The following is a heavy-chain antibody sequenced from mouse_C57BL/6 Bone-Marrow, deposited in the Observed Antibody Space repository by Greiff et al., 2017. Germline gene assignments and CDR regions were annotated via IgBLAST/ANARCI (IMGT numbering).Heavy chain of an antibody. CDR3: ASQAWFAY. J-gene: IGHJ3*01. Sequence: EVQLVESGGGLVKPGGSLKLSCAASGFTFSSYTMSWVRQTPEKRLEWVATISGGGGNTYYPDSVKGRFTISRDNAKNTLYLQMSSLRSEETALYYWASQAWFAYWGQGTLVTVSA. V-gene: IGHV5-9*01. CDR2: ISGGGGNT. CDR1: GFTFSSYT.